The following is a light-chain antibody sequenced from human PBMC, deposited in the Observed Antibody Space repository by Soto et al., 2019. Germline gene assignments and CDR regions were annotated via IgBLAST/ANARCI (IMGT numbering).Light chain of an antibody. Sequence: EIVLTQSPGTLSLSPVETATLSCRASQTVISDYLAWFQQRPGQAPRLLIFATSRRATDIPDRFSGSGSGTDFTLTISSLQPDDFATYYCQHYNSYSEAFGQGTKVDIK. V-gene: IGKV3-20*01. CDR3: QHYNSYSEA. CDR2: ATS. J-gene: IGKJ1*01. CDR1: QTVISDY.